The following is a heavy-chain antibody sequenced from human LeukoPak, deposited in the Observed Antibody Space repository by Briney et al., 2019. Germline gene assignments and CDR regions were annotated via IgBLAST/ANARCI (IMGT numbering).Heavy chain of an antibody. CDR1: GYTFTNYE. D-gene: IGHD2-15*01. V-gene: IGHV1-8*01. Sequence: ASVKVSCKASGYTFTNYEINWVRQGTGQGLEWLGWMNPSSGNTGYVQKFQGRVTMTRDTSISTAYMELSSLRSEDTAVYYCARGPRGGSSLDVWGKGTTVTVSS. J-gene: IGHJ6*04. CDR2: MNPSSGNT. CDR3: ARGPRGGSSLDV.